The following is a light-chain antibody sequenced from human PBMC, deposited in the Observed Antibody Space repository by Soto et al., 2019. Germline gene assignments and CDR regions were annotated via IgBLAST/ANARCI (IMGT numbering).Light chain of an antibody. J-gene: IGKJ1*01. Sequence: EFVLAQFPTPLSLSPGERSTLSCRASQTVGNNYLAWYQQKPGQAPRLLIYGASTRATGIPARFSGSGSGTEFTLTISSVQPDDFATYYCQQDTSYAWTFGQGTKVDI. CDR1: QTVGNNY. V-gene: IGKV3D-7*01. CDR3: QQDTSYAWT. CDR2: GAS.